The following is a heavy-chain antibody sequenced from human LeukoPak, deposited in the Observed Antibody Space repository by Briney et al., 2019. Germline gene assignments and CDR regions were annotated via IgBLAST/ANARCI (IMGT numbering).Heavy chain of an antibody. V-gene: IGHV4-34*01. Sequence: SETLSLTCGVYDGSFSVSDYYWSWIRQPPGKGLEWIGEIHHSGSTDYTPSLKSRVTISIDTSKDQFSLRLTSVTVADTAVYYCARDRTPRGGWFDPWGQGPLVTVS. D-gene: IGHD1-14*01. J-gene: IGHJ5*02. CDR1: DGSFSVSDYY. CDR2: IHHSGST. CDR3: ARDRTPRGGWFDP.